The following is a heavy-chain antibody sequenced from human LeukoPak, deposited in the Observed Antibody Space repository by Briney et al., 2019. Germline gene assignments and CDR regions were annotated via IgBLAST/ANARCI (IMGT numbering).Heavy chain of an antibody. V-gene: IGHV1-24*01. J-gene: IGHJ4*02. CDR2: FDPEDGGT. Sequence: ASVKVSCKVSGYTLTELSMHWVRQARGKGLEWMGGFDPEDGGTIYAQKFQGRVTMTEDTSTDTAYMELSSLRSEDTAVYYCATGARVLQRATLPFDYWGQGTLVTVSS. CDR1: GYTLTELS. CDR3: ATGARVLQRATLPFDY. D-gene: IGHD5-12*01.